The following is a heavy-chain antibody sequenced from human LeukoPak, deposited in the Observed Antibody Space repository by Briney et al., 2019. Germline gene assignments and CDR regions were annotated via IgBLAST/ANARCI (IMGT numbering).Heavy chain of an antibody. Sequence: SETLSLTCTVSGGSISSNYWTWIRQPPGKGLEWIGNIYYYSGSTNYNPPLKSRVTISAGTSKEQFSLKLSSVTAADTAVYYCARAPIQWFGEYMVDYWGQGTLVTVSS. CDR1: GGSISSNY. V-gene: IGHV4-59*08. J-gene: IGHJ4*02. CDR2: IYYYSGST. CDR3: ARAPIQWFGEYMVDY. D-gene: IGHD3-10*01.